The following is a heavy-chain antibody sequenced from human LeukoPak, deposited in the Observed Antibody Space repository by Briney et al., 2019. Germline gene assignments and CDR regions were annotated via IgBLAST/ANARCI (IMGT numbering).Heavy chain of an antibody. D-gene: IGHD3-22*01. CDR3: ARDLSSSYYYVFDY. CDR2: ISAYNGNT. J-gene: IGHJ4*02. CDR1: GYTFTSFG. Sequence: ASVTVSCKASGYTFTSFGISWVRQAPGQGLEWMGWISAYNGNTISAQILQGRVIMTTDTSTSTAYMELRSLRSDDTAVYYCARDLSSSYYYVFDYWGQGTLVTVSS. V-gene: IGHV1-18*01.